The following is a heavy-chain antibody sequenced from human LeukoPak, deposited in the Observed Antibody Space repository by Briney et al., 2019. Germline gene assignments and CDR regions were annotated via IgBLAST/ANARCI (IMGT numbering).Heavy chain of an antibody. CDR1: GFTFSSYW. CDR2: IKQDGSEK. J-gene: IGHJ4*02. CDR3: AKGSLLWFGELHLIDY. D-gene: IGHD3-10*01. Sequence: PGGSLRLSCAASGFTFSSYWMSWVRQAPGKGLEWVANIKQDGSEKYYVDSVKGRFTISRDNAKNSLYLQMNSLRAEDTAVYYCAKGSLLWFGELHLIDYWGQGTLVTVSS. V-gene: IGHV3-7*03.